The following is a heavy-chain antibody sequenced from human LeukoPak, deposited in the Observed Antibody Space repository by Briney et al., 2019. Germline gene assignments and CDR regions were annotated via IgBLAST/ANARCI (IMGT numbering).Heavy chain of an antibody. J-gene: IGHJ3*02. Sequence: GASVKVSCKASGSTFTSYAMHWVRQAPGQRLEWMGWINAGNGNTKYSQKYQGKVTITRDTSASTAHMELSSLRSEDTAVYYCAREGVWVFDIWGQETMVTVS. CDR2: INAGNGNT. CDR3: AREGVWVFDI. D-gene: IGHD6-13*01. V-gene: IGHV1-3*01. CDR1: GSTFTSYA.